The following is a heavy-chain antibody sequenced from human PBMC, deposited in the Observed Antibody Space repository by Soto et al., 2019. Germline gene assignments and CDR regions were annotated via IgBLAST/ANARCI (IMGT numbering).Heavy chain of an antibody. CDR3: AREVVPALLPYYYGMDV. CDR1: GFTFSSYG. V-gene: IGHV3-33*01. Sequence: PGGSLRLSCAASGFTFSSYGMHWVRQAPGKGLEWVAAIWYDGSNKYYADSVKGRFTISRDNSKNTLYLQMNSLRAEDTAVYYCAREVVPALLPYYYGMDVWGQGTTVTVSS. J-gene: IGHJ6*02. D-gene: IGHD2-2*01. CDR2: IWYDGSNK.